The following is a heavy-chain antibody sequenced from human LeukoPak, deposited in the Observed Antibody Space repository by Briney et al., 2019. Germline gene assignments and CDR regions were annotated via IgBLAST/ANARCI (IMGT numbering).Heavy chain of an antibody. V-gene: IGHV3-23*01. Sequence: GGSQRLSCAASGFTFSSSAMSWVRQVPGKGLEWVSGISASGGSTSYADSVKGRFTISRDNSKNTLDLQMTGLRAEDTAVYYCARERGRGRDSPWFDYWGQGTLVTVSS. CDR2: ISASGGST. D-gene: IGHD3-16*01. J-gene: IGHJ4*02. CDR3: ARERGRGRDSPWFDY. CDR1: GFTFSSSA.